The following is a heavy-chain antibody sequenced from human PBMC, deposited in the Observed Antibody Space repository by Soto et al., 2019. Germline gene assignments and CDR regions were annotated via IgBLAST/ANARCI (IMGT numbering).Heavy chain of an antibody. CDR1: GGTFSSYA. CDR2: IIPIFGTA. V-gene: IGHV1-69*06. Sequence: SVKVSCKASGGTFSSYAISWVRQAPGQGLEWMGGIIPIFGTANYAQKFQGRVTITADKSTSTAYMGLSSLRSEDTAVYYCARDLVDLRDDSSGYGYWGQVTLITVSS. J-gene: IGHJ4*02. D-gene: IGHD3-22*01. CDR3: ARDLVDLRDDSSGYGY.